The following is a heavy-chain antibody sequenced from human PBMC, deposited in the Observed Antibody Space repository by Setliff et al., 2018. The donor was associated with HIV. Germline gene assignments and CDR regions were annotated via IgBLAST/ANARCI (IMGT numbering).Heavy chain of an antibody. CDR2: IDWDDAK. Sequence: SGPTLVNPTQTLTLTCTFSGFSLSTSEVGVGWIRQPPGKALEWLARIDWDDAKYYSTSLKTRLTISKDTSKNQVVLTMTNMDPVDTATYYCARGSESLTYFDNLGPGTLVTVSS. D-gene: IGHD3-10*01. J-gene: IGHJ4*02. CDR1: GFSLSTSEVG. CDR3: ARGSESLTYFDN. V-gene: IGHV2-70*11.